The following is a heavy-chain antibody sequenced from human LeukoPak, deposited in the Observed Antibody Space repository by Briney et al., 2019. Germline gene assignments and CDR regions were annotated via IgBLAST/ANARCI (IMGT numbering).Heavy chain of an antibody. D-gene: IGHD2-21*01. CDR3: ARHIADSYTDV. J-gene: IGHJ6*03. CDR1: DGSISNSGYY. V-gene: IGHV4-39*01. Sequence: SETLSLTCTVSDGSISNSGYYWGWICQPPGKGLEWIGHIYYTGSTFYSPSLKSRVTISVDTSKNHFSLKLTSVTAADTSIYFCARHIADSYTDVWGKGTTVTVS. CDR2: IYYTGST.